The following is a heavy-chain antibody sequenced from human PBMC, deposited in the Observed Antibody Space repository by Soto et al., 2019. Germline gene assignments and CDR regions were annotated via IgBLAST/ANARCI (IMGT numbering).Heavy chain of an antibody. V-gene: IGHV3-30*18. D-gene: IGHD2-15*01. Sequence: PGGSLRLSCAASGFTFSNYGMHWVRQAPGKGLEWVAVISYDGSNKFCADSVKGRFTISRDNSKNTLYLQMNSLRAEDTALYYCAKDAKYCTGGSCYGLLFDYWGQGTLVTVSS. CDR1: GFTFSNYG. CDR2: ISYDGSNK. CDR3: AKDAKYCTGGSCYGLLFDY. J-gene: IGHJ4*02.